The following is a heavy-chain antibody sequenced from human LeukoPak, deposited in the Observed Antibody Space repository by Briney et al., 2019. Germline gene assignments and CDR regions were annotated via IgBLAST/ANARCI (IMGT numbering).Heavy chain of an antibody. CDR2: INPSGGST. J-gene: IGHJ6*02. CDR3: ARDSRPVPPRGGMDV. D-gene: IGHD2-2*01. V-gene: IGHV1-46*01. CDR1: GGTFSSYA. Sequence: GASVKVSCKASGGTFSSYAISWVRQAPGQGLEWMGIINPSGGSTSYAQKFQGRVTMTRDTSTSTVYMELSSLRSEDTAVYYCARDSRPVPPRGGMDVWGQGTTVTVSS.